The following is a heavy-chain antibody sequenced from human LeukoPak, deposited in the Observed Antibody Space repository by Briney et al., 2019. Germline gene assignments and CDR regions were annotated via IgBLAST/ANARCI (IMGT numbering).Heavy chain of an antibody. CDR1: GGSISSGSYY. Sequence: SQTLSLTCTVSGGSISSGSYYWSWIRQPAGKGLEWIGRIYTSGSTNYNPSLKSRVTISVDTSKNQFSLKLSSVTAADTAAYYCARDQRSWYFDLWGRGTLVTVSS. CDR2: IYTSGST. CDR3: ARDQRSWYFDL. V-gene: IGHV4-61*02. J-gene: IGHJ2*01.